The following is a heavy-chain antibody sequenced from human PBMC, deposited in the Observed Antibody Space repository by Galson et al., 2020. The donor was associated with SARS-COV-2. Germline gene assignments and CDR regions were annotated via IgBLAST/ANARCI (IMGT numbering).Heavy chain of an antibody. CDR2: IYYSGST. D-gene: IGHD6-13*01. Sequence: SETLSLTFTVSAGSISSSSYYWAWIRQPPGKGLEWIGSIYYSGSTYYNPSLKSRVTISVDTSKNQFSLKLSSVTAADTAVYYCAGPRWYLFDYWGQGTLVTVSS. CDR1: AGSISSSSYY. J-gene: IGHJ4*02. CDR3: AGPRWYLFDY. V-gene: IGHV4-39*01.